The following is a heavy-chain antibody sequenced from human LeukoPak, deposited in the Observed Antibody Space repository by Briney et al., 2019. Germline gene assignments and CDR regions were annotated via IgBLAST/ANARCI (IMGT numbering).Heavy chain of an antibody. D-gene: IGHD3-22*01. CDR2: ISSSGSTI. CDR1: GFTFSDYY. J-gene: IGHJ4*02. CDR3: PRDPSSYYNVIRGYYWSPYYFDY. Sequence: GSLRLSCAASGFTFSDYYMSWIRQAPGKGLEWVSYISSSGSTIYYADSVKGRFTISRDNAKNSLYLQMNSLRAEDTAVYYCPRDPSSYYNVIRGYYWSPYYFDYGAREPWSPSPQ. V-gene: IGHV3-11*01.